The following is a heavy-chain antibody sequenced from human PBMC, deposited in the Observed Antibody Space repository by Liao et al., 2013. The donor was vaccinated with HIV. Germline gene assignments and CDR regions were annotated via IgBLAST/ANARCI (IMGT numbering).Heavy chain of an antibody. J-gene: IGHJ5*02. Sequence: QVQIQQWGTGLLKPSETLSLTCAAYGGVFSDYYWGWLRQPPGQGLEWIGEIKSSGSRYYNPSLKSRVTMSVDTSKNQFSLKLTSMTAADAAMYYCARGTTTRPWASQALHWFDPWGQGTPSSSPQ. CDR3: ARGTTTRPWASQALHWFDP. CDR2: IKSSGSR. D-gene: IGHD1-1*01. CDR1: GGVFSDYY. V-gene: IGHV4-34*01.